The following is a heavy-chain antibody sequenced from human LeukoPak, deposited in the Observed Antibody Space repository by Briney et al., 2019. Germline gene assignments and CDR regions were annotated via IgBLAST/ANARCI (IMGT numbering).Heavy chain of an antibody. D-gene: IGHD3-10*01. CDR3: ARAQRMVRGVISPPDY. CDR1: GYTFTGYY. V-gene: IGHV1-2*02. CDR2: INPNSGGT. J-gene: IGHJ4*02. Sequence: ASVKVSCKASGYTFTGYYMHWVRQAPGQGLEWMGWINPNSGGTNYAQKFQGRVTMTRDTSISTAYMELSRLRSDDTAVYYCARAQRMVRGVISPPDYWGQGTLVTVSS.